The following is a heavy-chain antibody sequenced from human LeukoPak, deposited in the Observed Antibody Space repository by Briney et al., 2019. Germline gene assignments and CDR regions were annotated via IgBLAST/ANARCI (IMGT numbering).Heavy chain of an antibody. D-gene: IGHD3-16*01. CDR1: GSTFTDYW. CDR2: INTDTRGT. V-gene: IGHV3-74*01. Sequence: GGSLRLSCAASGSTFTDYWMDWVRQVPGKGLVWVSIINTDTRGTYYADSVKGRFTISRDNAKSILYLQMDSLRAEDTAVYYCARAGAYHFDNWGQGTLVTVSS. CDR3: ARAGAYHFDN. J-gene: IGHJ4*02.